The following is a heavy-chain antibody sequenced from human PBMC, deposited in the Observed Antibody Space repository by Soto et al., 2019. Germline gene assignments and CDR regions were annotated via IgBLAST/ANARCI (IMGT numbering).Heavy chain of an antibody. CDR2: IYYSGST. V-gene: IGHV4-61*01. CDR3: ARERYDRSGDAFDF. CDR1: GGSVSSGSYY. J-gene: IGHJ3*01. Sequence: QVQLQESGPGLVKPSETLSLTCTVSGGSVSSGSYYWSWIRQPPGKGLEWIGYIYYSGSTNYNPSLKSRVTISVDTSKNQLSLKLSSVTAADTAVYYCARERYDRSGDAFDFWGQETMVTVSS. D-gene: IGHD3-22*01.